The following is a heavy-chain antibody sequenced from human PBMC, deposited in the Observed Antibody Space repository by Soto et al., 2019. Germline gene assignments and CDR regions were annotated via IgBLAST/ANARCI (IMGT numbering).Heavy chain of an antibody. Sequence: ASVKVSCKASGYTFTSYGISWVRQAPGQGLEWMGWISAYNGNTNYAQKLQGRVTMTTDTSTCTAYMELRSLRSDDTAVYYCARRGGSTGDPDAFDIWGQGTMVTVSS. J-gene: IGHJ3*02. V-gene: IGHV1-18*01. CDR3: ARRGGSTGDPDAFDI. CDR2: ISAYNGNT. CDR1: GYTFTSYG. D-gene: IGHD3-16*01.